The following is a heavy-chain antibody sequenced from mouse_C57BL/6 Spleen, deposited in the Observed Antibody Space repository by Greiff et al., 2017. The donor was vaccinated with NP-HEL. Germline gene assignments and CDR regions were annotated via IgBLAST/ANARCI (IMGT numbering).Heavy chain of an antibody. Sequence: QVQLQQPGAELVRPGSSVKLSGKASGYTFTSYWMHWVKQRPIQGLEWIGNIDPSDSETHYNQKFKDKATLTVDKSSSTAYMQLSSLTSEDSAVYYCARRDYDAWFAYWGQGTLVTVSA. CDR2: IDPSDSET. CDR1: GYTFTSYW. CDR3: ARRDYDAWFAY. D-gene: IGHD2-4*01. J-gene: IGHJ3*01. V-gene: IGHV1-52*01.